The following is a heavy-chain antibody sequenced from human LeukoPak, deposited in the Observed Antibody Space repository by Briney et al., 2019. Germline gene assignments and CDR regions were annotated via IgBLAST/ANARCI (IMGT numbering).Heavy chain of an antibody. J-gene: IGHJ5*02. CDR2: IYYSGST. CDR1: GGSISSYY. Sequence: PSETLSLTCTVSGGSISSYYWGWIRQPPGKGLEWIGSIYYSGSTYYNPSLKSRVTISVDTSKNQFSLKLSSVTAADTAVYYCARDPIGDSDYSGSNWFDPWGQGTLVTVSS. CDR3: ARDPIGDSDYSGSNWFDP. D-gene: IGHD5-12*01. V-gene: IGHV4-39*07.